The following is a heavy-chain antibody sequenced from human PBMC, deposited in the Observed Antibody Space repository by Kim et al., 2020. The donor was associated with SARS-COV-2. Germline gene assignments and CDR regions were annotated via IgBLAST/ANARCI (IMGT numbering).Heavy chain of an antibody. Sequence: GRFTISRDNAKNSLYLQMNSLRAEDTAVYYCARDLSHEWVVPAAMNPFDYWGQGTLVTVSS. V-gene: IGHV3-48*03. J-gene: IGHJ4*02. D-gene: IGHD2-2*01. CDR3: ARDLSHEWVVPAAMNPFDY.